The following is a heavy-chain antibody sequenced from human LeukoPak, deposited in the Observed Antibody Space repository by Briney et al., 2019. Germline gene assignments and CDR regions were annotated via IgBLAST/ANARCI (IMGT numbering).Heavy chain of an antibody. J-gene: IGHJ3*02. V-gene: IGHV5-51*01. D-gene: IGHD1/OR15-1a*01. CDR1: GYTFINYW. CDR2: IHPSDSDT. Sequence: GESLKISCKGSGYTFINYWIGWVRQMPGKGLEWMGIIHPSDSDTRYIPSFQGQVTISADKSINTAYLQWSSLKASDTAIYYCARRTGTTKDAFDIWGQGTMVTVSS. CDR3: ARRTGTTKDAFDI.